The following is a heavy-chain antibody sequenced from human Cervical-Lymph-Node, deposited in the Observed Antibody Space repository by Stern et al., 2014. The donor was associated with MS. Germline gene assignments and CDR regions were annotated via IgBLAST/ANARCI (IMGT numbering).Heavy chain of an antibody. CDR2: ISSSSSYI. J-gene: IGHJ4*02. V-gene: IGHV3-21*01. Sequence: QLVQSGGGLVKPGGSLRLSCAASGFTFSSYSMNWVRQAPGKGLEWVSSISSSSSYIYYADSVKGRFTISRDNAKNSLYLQMNSLRAEDTAVYYCARAPSIAARLDYWGQGTLVTVSS. CDR3: ARAPSIAARLDY. CDR1: GFTFSSYS. D-gene: IGHD6-6*01.